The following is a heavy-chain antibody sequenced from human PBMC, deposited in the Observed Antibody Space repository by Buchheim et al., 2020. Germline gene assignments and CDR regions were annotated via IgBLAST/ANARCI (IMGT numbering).Heavy chain of an antibody. J-gene: IGHJ4*02. V-gene: IGHV3-30*18. CDR1: GFTFSSYG. CDR2: ISYDGSNK. D-gene: IGHD3-22*01. CDR3: AKDLLTMIVVGPFDY. Sequence: QVQLVESGGGVVQPGRSLRLSCAASGFTFSSYGMHWVRQAPGKGLEWVAVISYDGSNKYYADSVKGRFTISRDNSKTTLYLQMNSLRAEDTAVYYCAKDLLTMIVVGPFDYWGQGTL.